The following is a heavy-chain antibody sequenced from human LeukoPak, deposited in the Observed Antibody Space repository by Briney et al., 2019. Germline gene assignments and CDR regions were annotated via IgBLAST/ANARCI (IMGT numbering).Heavy chain of an antibody. Sequence: SEALSLNCAVHGWSFRGYYLSWVRQPPGKGLEWIGENNYSGSTNYNPSLKSLDTISVDTSKNQFSLKLSSVSAADTGVYYCARQGPPYYYCGTDVWGQRTTVTVSS. CDR2: NNYSGST. CDR3: ARQGPPYYYCGTDV. J-gene: IGHJ6*02. CDR1: GWSFRGYY. V-gene: IGHV4-34*01.